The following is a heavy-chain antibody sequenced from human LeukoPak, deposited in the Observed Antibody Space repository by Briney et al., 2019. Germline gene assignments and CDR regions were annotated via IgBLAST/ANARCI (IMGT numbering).Heavy chain of an antibody. D-gene: IGHD3-9*01. CDR1: GASITSFY. CDR3: ARRLNDILTGFMAFDI. J-gene: IGHJ3*02. CDR2: IYNSGST. V-gene: IGHV4-59*08. Sequence: PSETLSLTCTVSGASITSFYWSWIRQPPGKGLEWIGYIYNSGSTNYNPSLKSRVAISVDTSKNQFSLKLSSVTAADTAVYYCARRLNDILTGFMAFDIWGQGTMVTVSP.